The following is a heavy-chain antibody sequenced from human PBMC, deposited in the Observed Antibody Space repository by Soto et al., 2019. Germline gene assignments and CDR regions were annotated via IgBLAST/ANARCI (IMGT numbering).Heavy chain of an antibody. J-gene: IGHJ4*02. V-gene: IGHV4-30-2*01. CDR2: IYHSGST. CDR1: GGSISSGGYS. CDR3: ASLRSGWGIDY. Sequence: QLQLQESGSGLVKPSQTLSLTCAVSGGSISSGGYSWSWIRQPPGKGLEWIGYIYHSGSTYYNPSPKSXXTXSXXRSKNQFSLKLSSVTAADTAVYYCASLRSGWGIDYWGQGTLVTVSS. D-gene: IGHD6-19*01.